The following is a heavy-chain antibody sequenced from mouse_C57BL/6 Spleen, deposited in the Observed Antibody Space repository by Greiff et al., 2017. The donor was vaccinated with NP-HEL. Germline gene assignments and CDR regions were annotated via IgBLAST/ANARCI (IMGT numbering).Heavy chain of an antibody. Sequence: VQLQQPGAELVRPGSSVKLSCKASGYTFTSYWMHWVKQRPIQGLEWIGNIDPSDSETHYNQKFQDKATLTVDKSSSTAYMQLSSLTSEDSAVYYCARFGSRLFDYWGQGTTLTVSS. D-gene: IGHD1-1*01. V-gene: IGHV1-52*01. J-gene: IGHJ2*01. CDR1: GYTFTSYW. CDR2: IDPSDSET. CDR3: ARFGSRLFDY.